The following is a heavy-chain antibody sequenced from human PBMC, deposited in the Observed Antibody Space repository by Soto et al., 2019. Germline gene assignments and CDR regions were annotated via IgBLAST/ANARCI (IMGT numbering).Heavy chain of an antibody. J-gene: IGHJ4*02. Sequence: ASVKVSCKASGYTFSTYYMHWVRQAPGQGYEWMGIINPSGGSATYAQKFQGRVTMTRDTSTTTVYMELSSLKFEDTAVYYCARYDYNGYYFDYWGQGTLVTV. D-gene: IGHD4-4*01. CDR3: ARYDYNGYYFDY. CDR1: GYTFSTYY. CDR2: INPSGGSA. V-gene: IGHV1-46*01.